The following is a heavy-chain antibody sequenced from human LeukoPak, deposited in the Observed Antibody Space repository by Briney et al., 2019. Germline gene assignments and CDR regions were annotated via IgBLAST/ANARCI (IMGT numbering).Heavy chain of an antibody. CDR1: GFTFSSYS. V-gene: IGHV3-21*01. CDR2: ISSSSSYI. J-gene: IGHJ4*02. D-gene: IGHD2-2*01. CDR3: ARDGRAYCSSTSCPRFEY. Sequence: GGSLRLSCAASGFTFSSYSMNWVRQAPGKGLEWVSSISSSSSYIYYADSVKGRFTISRDNAKNSLYLQMNSLRAEDTAVYYCARDGRAYCSSTSCPRFEYWGQGTLVTVSS.